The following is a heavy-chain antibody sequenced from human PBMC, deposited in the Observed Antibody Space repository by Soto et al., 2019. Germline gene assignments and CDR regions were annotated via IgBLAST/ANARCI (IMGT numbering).Heavy chain of an antibody. CDR2: ISYDGGNK. CDR3: ARDPGGMDANEYFDY. CDR1: GFSFSSYA. J-gene: IGHJ4*02. D-gene: IGHD2-8*01. Sequence: QVQLVESGGGVVQPGRSLRLSCAASGFSFSSYAMHWVRQAPGKGLEWVAVISYDGGNKYYADSVKGRFTISRDHSKNAMYLQMNSLRAEDTAVYYCARDPGGMDANEYFDYWGPGPLVTVSS. V-gene: IGHV3-30-3*01.